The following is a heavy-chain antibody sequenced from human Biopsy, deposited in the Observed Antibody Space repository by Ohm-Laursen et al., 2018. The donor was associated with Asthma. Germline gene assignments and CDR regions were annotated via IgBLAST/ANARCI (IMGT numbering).Heavy chain of an antibody. J-gene: IGHJ5*02. D-gene: IGHD3-16*01. CDR3: ARDRRQSSSGEDWFDP. Sequence: ASVKVSCKASGYTFINNDINWVRQAPGQGLEWMGTIIPIFDSTKYAQKFQDRVTIIADESTGTASLELRSLRSEDTAVYYCARDRRQSSSGEDWFDPWGQGTLVTVSS. V-gene: IGHV1-69*13. CDR1: GYTFINND. CDR2: IIPIFDST.